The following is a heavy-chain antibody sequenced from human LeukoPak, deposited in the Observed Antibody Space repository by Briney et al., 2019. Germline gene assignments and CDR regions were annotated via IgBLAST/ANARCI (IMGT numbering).Heavy chain of an antibody. Sequence: SVKVSCKASGGTFSSYAISWVRQAPGQGLEWMGGIIPIFGTANYAQKFQGRVAITADESTSTAYMELSSLRSEDTAVYYCARWTDGSGSFIDYWGQGTLVTVSS. CDR3: ARWTDGSGSFIDY. D-gene: IGHD3-10*01. CDR2: IIPIFGTA. J-gene: IGHJ4*02. CDR1: GGTFSSYA. V-gene: IGHV1-69*13.